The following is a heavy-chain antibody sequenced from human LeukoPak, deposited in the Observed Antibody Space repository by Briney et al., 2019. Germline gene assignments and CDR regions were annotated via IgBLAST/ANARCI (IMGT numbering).Heavy chain of an antibody. J-gene: IGHJ3*02. D-gene: IGHD4-11*01. CDR3: ARDLYDYTNYGAFDI. CDR1: GFTFSSYA. V-gene: IGHV3-30-3*01. Sequence: GGSLRLSCAASGFTFSSYAMHWVRQAPGKGLEWVAVISYDGSNKYYADSVKGRFTISRDNSKNTLYLQMNSLRAEDTAVYYCARDLYDYTNYGAFDIWGQGTMLTVSS. CDR2: ISYDGSNK.